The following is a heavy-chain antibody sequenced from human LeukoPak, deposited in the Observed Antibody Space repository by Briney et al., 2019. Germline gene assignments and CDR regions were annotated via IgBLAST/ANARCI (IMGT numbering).Heavy chain of an antibody. Sequence: SVKVSCKASGGTFSSYAISWVRQAPGQGLEWMGGIIPIFGTANYAQKFQGRVTITTDESTSTAYMELSSLRSEDTAVYYCARDGGYCSSTSCYKYYYYYYYMDVWGKGTTVTVSS. D-gene: IGHD2-2*01. CDR1: GGTFSSYA. V-gene: IGHV1-69*05. J-gene: IGHJ6*03. CDR3: ARDGGYCSSTSCYKYYYYYYYMDV. CDR2: IIPIFGTA.